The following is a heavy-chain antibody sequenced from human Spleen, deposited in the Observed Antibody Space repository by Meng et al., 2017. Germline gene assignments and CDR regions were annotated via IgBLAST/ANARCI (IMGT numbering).Heavy chain of an antibody. CDR1: GGSNRSYY. D-gene: IGHD3-10*01. V-gene: IGHV4-4*07. Sequence: VTVEDTAPGLVNPSETLSLTCTGSGGSNRSYYWSWIRQPAGKGLEWIGRISTSGTTNYNPSLKSRVTMSLDTSKNQFSLKLSSVTAADTAVYYCARATVRGVMRGGDNWFDPWGQGTLVTVSS. CDR2: ISTSGTT. J-gene: IGHJ5*02. CDR3: ARATVRGVMRGGDNWFDP.